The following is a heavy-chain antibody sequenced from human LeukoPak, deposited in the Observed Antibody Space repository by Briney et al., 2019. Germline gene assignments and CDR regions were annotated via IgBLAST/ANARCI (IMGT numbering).Heavy chain of an antibody. CDR3: TGGPSGSYGQTLY. Sequence: PSETLSLTCAVYGGSFSGYYWSWIRQPPGKGLEWIGYIYYSGDTNYNPSLKSRVTISVDTSKNQFSLKLTSVTAADTAMYYCTGGPSGSYGQTLYWGQGTLVTVSS. D-gene: IGHD1-26*01. CDR1: GGSFSGYY. J-gene: IGHJ4*01. V-gene: IGHV4-59*01. CDR2: IYYSGDT.